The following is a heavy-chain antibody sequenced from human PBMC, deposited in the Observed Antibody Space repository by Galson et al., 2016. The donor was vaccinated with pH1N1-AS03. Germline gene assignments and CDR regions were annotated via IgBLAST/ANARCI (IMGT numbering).Heavy chain of an antibody. Sequence: SLRLSCAASGFTFSLYAMHWVRQAPGKGLEWVSGVGGVDGSLWYAESVKGRFTVSRDNSKGTLDLQMNSLRADDTAVYYCARGSGSPHWFDPWGQGTLVTVSS. CDR3: ARGSGSPHWFDP. CDR1: GFTFSLYA. J-gene: IGHJ5*02. CDR2: VGGVDGSL. D-gene: IGHD3-3*01. V-gene: IGHV3-23*01.